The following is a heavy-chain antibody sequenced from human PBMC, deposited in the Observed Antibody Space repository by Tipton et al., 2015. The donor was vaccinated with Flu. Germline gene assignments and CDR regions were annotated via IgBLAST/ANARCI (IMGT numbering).Heavy chain of an antibody. CDR1: GYTFTGYY. CDR2: INPNSGGT. V-gene: IGHV1-2*02. D-gene: IGHD1-14*01. CDR3: ARFRRNPGSLSDYYYYGMDV. Sequence: QLVQSGAEVKKPGASVKVSCKASGYTFTGYYMHWVRQAPGQGLEWMGWINPNSGGTNYAQKFQGRVTMTRDTSISTAYMELSRLRSDDTAVYYCARFRRNPGSLSDYYYYGMDVWSQGTTVTVSS. J-gene: IGHJ6*02.